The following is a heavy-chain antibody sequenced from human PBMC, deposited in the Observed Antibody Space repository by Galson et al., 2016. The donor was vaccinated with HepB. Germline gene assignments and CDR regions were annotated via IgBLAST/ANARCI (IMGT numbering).Heavy chain of an antibody. D-gene: IGHD6-19*01. CDR2: INQDASGK. CDR3: ASGYTSGV. J-gene: IGHJ3*01. V-gene: IGHV3-7*01. CDR1: GFNFRGYW. Sequence: SLRLSCAASGFNFRGYWMSWVRQAPGKGLEWVASINQDASGKYYVDSVKGRFSISRDNVKNTLWLQMSGLRVDDTSMYYCASGYTSGVWGQGTMVTVSS.